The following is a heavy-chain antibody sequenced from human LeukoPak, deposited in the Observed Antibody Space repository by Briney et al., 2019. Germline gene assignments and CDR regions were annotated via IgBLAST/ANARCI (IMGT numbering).Heavy chain of an antibody. CDR3: ARNAYGPNPYYYYGMDV. CDR2: ISGSGGTI. CDR1: GFTFSSYA. V-gene: IGHV3-23*01. D-gene: IGHD1-14*01. Sequence: GGSLSLSCAASGFTFSSYAMSWVRQAPGKGLEWVSAISGSGGTIYYADSVKGRFTISRDNAKNSLYLQMNSLRAEDTAVYYCARNAYGPNPYYYYGMDVWGQGTTVTVSS. J-gene: IGHJ6*02.